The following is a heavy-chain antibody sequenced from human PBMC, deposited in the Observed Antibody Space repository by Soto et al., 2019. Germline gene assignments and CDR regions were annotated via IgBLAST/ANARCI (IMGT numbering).Heavy chain of an antibody. D-gene: IGHD4-17*01. V-gene: IGHV3-23*01. CDR3: SNGAKGPYFDY. Sequence: GVSLRLSCAASGFTFSSYAMSWVRQAPGKGLEWVSAISGSGGSTYYADSVKGRFTISRDNSKNTLYLQMNSLRAEDTAVYYCSNGAKGPYFDYWGQGTLVTVSS. CDR1: GFTFSSYA. CDR2: ISGSGGST. J-gene: IGHJ4*02.